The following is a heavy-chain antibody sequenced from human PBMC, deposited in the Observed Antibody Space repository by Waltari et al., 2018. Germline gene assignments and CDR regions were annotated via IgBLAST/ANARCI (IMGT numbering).Heavy chain of an antibody. V-gene: IGHV1-8*02. J-gene: IGHJ4*02. Sequence: QVQLVQSGAEVKKPGASVKVSCKASGYTFTSYDINWVRQATGQGLEWMGWMNPNSGNTGEAQKIQGRGSMTRNTSISTAYMERSSLRSEDTAVYYCARFGTILNYWGQGTLVTVSS. CDR1: GYTFTSYD. CDR3: ARFGTILNY. D-gene: IGHD3-16*01. CDR2: MNPNSGNT.